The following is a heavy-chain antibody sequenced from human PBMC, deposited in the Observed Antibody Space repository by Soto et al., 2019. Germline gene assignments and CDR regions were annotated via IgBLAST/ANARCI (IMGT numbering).Heavy chain of an antibody. Sequence: SLRLSCAASGFTFRTYAMSWVRQAPGKGLEWVSAISGSAGSTYYADSVKGRLTISRDNFKNTLYLQMNSLRAEDTAIYYFAKDRSGGWFDDAFDIWGQETMLTVS. D-gene: IGHD6-19*01. V-gene: IGHV3-23*01. CDR2: ISGSAGST. J-gene: IGHJ3*02. CDR1: GFTFRTYA. CDR3: AKDRSGGWFDDAFDI.